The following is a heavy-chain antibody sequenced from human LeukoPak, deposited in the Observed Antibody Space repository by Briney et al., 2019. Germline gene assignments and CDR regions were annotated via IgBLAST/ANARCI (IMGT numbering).Heavy chain of an antibody. Sequence: GGSLRLSCAVSGFTFSSYGMHWVRQAPGKGLEWVAFIRYDGSNKYYADSVKGRFTISRDNSKNTLYLQMNSLRAEDTAVYYCAKDRLDGYNRDGLDYWGQGTLVTVSS. V-gene: IGHV3-30*02. J-gene: IGHJ4*02. CDR2: IRYDGSNK. D-gene: IGHD5-24*01. CDR3: AKDRLDGYNRDGLDY. CDR1: GFTFSSYG.